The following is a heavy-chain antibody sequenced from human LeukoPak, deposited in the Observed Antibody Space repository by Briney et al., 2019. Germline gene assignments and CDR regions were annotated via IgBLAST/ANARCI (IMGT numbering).Heavy chain of an antibody. Sequence: SETLSLTCTVSGGSISSSYWSWIRQPPGKGLEWIGYIDYSGNTNYNPSLKSRVTISVERSKNQFSLKLSSVTAADTAVYYCARATSYGDYVDYWGQGTLVTVSP. V-gene: IGHV4-59*08. CDR1: GGSISSSY. D-gene: IGHD4-17*01. J-gene: IGHJ4*02. CDR3: ARATSYGDYVDY. CDR2: IDYSGNT.